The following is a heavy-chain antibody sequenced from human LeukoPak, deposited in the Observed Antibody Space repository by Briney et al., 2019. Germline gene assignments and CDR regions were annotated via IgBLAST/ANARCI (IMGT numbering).Heavy chain of an antibody. CDR1: GFTFSTYW. CDR2: IKEDGGEK. V-gene: IGHV3-7*01. CDR3: AKIRGASSWFDT. Sequence: PGGSLRLSCAASGFTFSTYWLGWGREAPGKGVERVANIKEDGGEKYYVDSVKGRFTISRDNAKNSLYLQMNSLRAEDTAMYYCAKIRGASSWFDTWGQGTLVTVSS. J-gene: IGHJ5*02. D-gene: IGHD4-17*01.